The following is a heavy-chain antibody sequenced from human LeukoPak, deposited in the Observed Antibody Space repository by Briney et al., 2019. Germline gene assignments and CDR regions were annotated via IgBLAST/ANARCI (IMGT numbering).Heavy chain of an antibody. CDR2: INTNTGNP. J-gene: IGHJ3*02. D-gene: IGHD5-24*01. CDR1: GYTFATSG. V-gene: IGHV7-4-1*02. Sequence: GASVKVSCKTSGYTFATSGVSWVRQAPGQGLEWMGWINTNTGNPAYAQGFTGRFVFSLDTSVSTAYLQISSLKAEDTAVYYCARGNLRDPFDIWGQGTMVTVSS. CDR3: ARGNLRDPFDI.